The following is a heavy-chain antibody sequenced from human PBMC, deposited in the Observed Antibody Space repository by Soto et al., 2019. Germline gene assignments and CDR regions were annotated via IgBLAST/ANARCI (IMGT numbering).Heavy chain of an antibody. Sequence: PGGSLRLSCAASGFTFSSYSMNWVRQAPGKGLEWVAHIRSDGSNINYVDSVKGRFTISRDNSRNILYLQMDSLRADDTAVYYCARDGVGATTYFGYLDYWGQGAPVTVSS. J-gene: IGHJ4*02. V-gene: IGHV3-33*08. CDR3: ARDGVGATTYFGYLDY. D-gene: IGHD1-26*01. CDR1: GFTFSSYS. CDR2: IRSDGSNI.